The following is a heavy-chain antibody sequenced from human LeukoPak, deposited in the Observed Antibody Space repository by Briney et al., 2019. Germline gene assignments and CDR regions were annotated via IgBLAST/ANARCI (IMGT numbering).Heavy chain of an antibody. CDR2: ISYDGSNK. V-gene: IGHV3-30*14. J-gene: IGHJ4*02. Sequence: GGSLRLSCAASGFNFSNYAMHWVRQAPGKGLEWVAVISYDGSNKYYADSVKGRFTISRDNSKNTLYLQMSSLRAEDTAVYYCVKDRSIAAAGCFDYWGQGTLVTVSS. CDR3: VKDRSIAAAGCFDY. D-gene: IGHD6-13*01. CDR1: GFNFSNYA.